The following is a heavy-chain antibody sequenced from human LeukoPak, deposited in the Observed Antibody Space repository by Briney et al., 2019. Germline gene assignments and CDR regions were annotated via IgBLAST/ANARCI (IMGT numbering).Heavy chain of an antibody. CDR1: GGSISSYY. D-gene: IGHD3-10*01. V-gene: IGHV4-59*01. Sequence: PSETLSLTCTVSGGSISSYYWSWIRQPPGKGLEWIGYIYHSGSTNYNPSLKSRVTISVDTSKNQFSLKLSSVTAADTAVYYCARGRGSGSYYTYYFDYWGQGTLVTVSS. CDR2: IYHSGST. CDR3: ARGRGSGSYYTYYFDY. J-gene: IGHJ4*02.